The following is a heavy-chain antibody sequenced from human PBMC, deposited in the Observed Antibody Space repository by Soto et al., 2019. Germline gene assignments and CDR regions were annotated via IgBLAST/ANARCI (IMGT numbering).Heavy chain of an antibody. D-gene: IGHD3-10*01. CDR2: INAGNGNT. CDR1: GYTFTSYA. Sequence: ASVKVSCKASGYTFTSYAMHWVRQAPGQRLEWMGWINAGNGNTKYSQKFQGRVTITRDTSASTAYMELSSLRSEDTAVYYCARTGYYYGSGSYYLDAFDIWGQGTMVTVSS. J-gene: IGHJ3*02. CDR3: ARTGYYYGSGSYYLDAFDI. V-gene: IGHV1-3*01.